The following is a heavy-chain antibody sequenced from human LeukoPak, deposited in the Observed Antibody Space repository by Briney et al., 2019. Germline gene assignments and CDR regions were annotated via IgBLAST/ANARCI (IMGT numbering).Heavy chain of an antibody. Sequence: ASVKVSCKASGYTFTSYYMHWVRQAPGQGLEWMGIINPSGGSTSYAQKFQGRVTMTRDMSTSTVYMELSSLRSEDTAVYYCARESRFGGHYDYWGQGTLVTVSS. CDR3: ARESRFGGHYDY. CDR1: GYTFTSYY. V-gene: IGHV1-46*01. CDR2: INPSGGST. D-gene: IGHD3-10*01. J-gene: IGHJ4*02.